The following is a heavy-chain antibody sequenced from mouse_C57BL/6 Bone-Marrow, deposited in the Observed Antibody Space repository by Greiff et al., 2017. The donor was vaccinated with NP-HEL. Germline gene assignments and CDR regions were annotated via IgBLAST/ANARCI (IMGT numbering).Heavy chain of an antibody. V-gene: IGHV5-2*03. CDR3: ANYDYEPYYFDY. CDR1: EYEFPSHD. CDR2: INSDGGST. D-gene: IGHD2-4*01. Sequence: EVMLVESGGGLVQPGESLKLSCESNEYEFPSHDMSWVRKTPEKRLELVAAINSDGGSTYYPATMERRFIISRDNTKRTLYLQMSSLRSEDTALYYCANYDYEPYYFDYWGQGTTLTVSS. J-gene: IGHJ2*01.